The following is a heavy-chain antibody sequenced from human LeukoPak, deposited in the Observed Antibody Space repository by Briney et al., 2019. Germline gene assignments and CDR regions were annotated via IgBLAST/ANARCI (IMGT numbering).Heavy chain of an antibody. CDR1: GFTFNNYA. Sequence: GGSLRLSCAASGFTFNNYAMGWVRQTPGKGLEWVSGITGNGRSTYYADSVKGRFTISRDNSKNTLFLQMNRLRAEDTAVYYCARDCSDSSSDYYPLGYWGQGTLVTVSS. V-gene: IGHV3-23*01. CDR3: ARDCSDSSSDYYPLGY. CDR2: ITGNGRST. D-gene: IGHD3-22*01. J-gene: IGHJ4*02.